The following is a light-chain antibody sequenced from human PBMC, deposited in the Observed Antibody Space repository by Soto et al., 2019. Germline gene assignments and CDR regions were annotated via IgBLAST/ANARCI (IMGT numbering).Light chain of an antibody. CDR3: SSSTTTTSLVV. V-gene: IGLV2-14*01. CDR2: DVS. Sequence: QSALTQPASVSGSPGQSITISCTGTSSDIGDYNYVSWYQQYPGKVPKLVIYDVSHRPSGVSNRFSGSKSGNTASLTISGLQAVDEADYYCSSSTTTTSLVVFGGGTKVTVL. CDR1: SSDIGDYNY. J-gene: IGLJ3*02.